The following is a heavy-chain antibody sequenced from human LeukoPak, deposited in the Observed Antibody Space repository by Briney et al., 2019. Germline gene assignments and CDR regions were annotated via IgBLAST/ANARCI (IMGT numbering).Heavy chain of an antibody. CDR3: ARDSGFCSSRSCSLGY. V-gene: IGHV3-21*01. J-gene: IGHJ4*02. Sequence: GGSLRLSCAASGFDFSAYEMNWVRQAPGKGLEWVSSISSSSSYIYYADSVKGRFTISRDNAKNSLYLQMNSLRAEDTAVYYCARDSGFCSSRSCSLGYWGQGTLVTVSS. CDR2: ISSSSSYI. D-gene: IGHD2-15*01. CDR1: GFDFSAYE.